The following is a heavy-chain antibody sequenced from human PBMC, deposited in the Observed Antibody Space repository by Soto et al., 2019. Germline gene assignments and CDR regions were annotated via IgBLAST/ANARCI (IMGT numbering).Heavy chain of an antibody. J-gene: IGHJ6*02. D-gene: IGHD3-10*01. V-gene: IGHV1-18*01. CDR3: GREGAAAYFFQGMDV. CDR2: SSTYNGDT. CDR1: RYSLTRSG. Sequence: PVQGSCKASRYSLTRSGISWVRHAPGQAHKKTESSSTYNGDTNYAQTFQGRVTMTTDTSMSTVHMEVRSLRSDDTAVYYCGREGAAAYFFQGMDVWGQGTPVTVS.